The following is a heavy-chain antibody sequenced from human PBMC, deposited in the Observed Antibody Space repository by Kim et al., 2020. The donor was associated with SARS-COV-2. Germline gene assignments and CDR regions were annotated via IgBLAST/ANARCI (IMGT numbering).Heavy chain of an antibody. J-gene: IGHJ4*02. D-gene: IGHD3-10*01. Sequence: GGSLRLSCAASGFTFSSYAMHWVRQAPGKGLEWVAVISYDGSNKYYADSVKGRFTISRDNSKNTLYLQMNSLRAEDTAVYYCARMWFGELFYDYWGQGTLVTVSS. CDR3: ARMWFGELFYDY. CDR1: GFTFSSYA. V-gene: IGHV3-30*04. CDR2: ISYDGSNK.